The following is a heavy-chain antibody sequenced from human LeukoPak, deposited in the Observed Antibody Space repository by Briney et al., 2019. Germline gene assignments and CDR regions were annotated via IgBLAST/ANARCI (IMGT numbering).Heavy chain of an antibody. Sequence: GGSLRLSCAASGFTFSRYWMHWVRQAPGKGLVWVSRINSDGNSTNYADSVKGRFTISRDNAKNTLYLEMNSLRAEDTAVYYCVRGSGWYYFDYWGQGTLVTVSS. J-gene: IGHJ4*02. CDR3: VRGSGWYYFDY. CDR2: INSDGNST. CDR1: GFTFSRYW. V-gene: IGHV3-74*01. D-gene: IGHD6-19*01.